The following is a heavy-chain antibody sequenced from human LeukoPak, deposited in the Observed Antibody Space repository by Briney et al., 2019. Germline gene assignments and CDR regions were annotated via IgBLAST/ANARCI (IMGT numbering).Heavy chain of an antibody. V-gene: IGHV4-39*01. Sequence: SETLSLTCTVSGGSISSSIYYWGWIRQPPGKGLEWIGSIYYSGSTYYNPSLKSRVTISVDTSKNQFSLKLSSVTAADTAVYYCARVDRASCYFDYWGQGTLVTVSS. J-gene: IGHJ4*02. CDR2: IYYSGST. CDR1: GGSISSSIYY. CDR3: ARVDRASCYFDY. D-gene: IGHD2-2*01.